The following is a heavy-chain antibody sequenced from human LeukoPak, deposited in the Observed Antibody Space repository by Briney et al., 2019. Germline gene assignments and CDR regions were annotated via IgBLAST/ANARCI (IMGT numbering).Heavy chain of an antibody. CDR2: INSDGSST. V-gene: IGHV3-74*01. D-gene: IGHD5-18*01. CDR1: GFTFSSEW. J-gene: IGHJ4*02. Sequence: PGGSLRLSCAASGFTFSSEWMHWVRQAPGKGLVRVSRINSDGSSTSYADSVKGRFTISRDNAKNTLHLQMNSLRAEDTAVYYCTKIGHSYADDLDYWGQGTLVTVSS. CDR3: TKIGHSYADDLDY.